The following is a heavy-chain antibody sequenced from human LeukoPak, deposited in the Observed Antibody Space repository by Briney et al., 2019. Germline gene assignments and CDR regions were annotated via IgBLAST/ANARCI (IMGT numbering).Heavy chain of an antibody. CDR1: GFTFSSYA. V-gene: IGHV3-30-3*01. J-gene: IGHJ4*02. Sequence: PGGSLRLSCAASGFTFSSYAMHWVRQAPGKGLEWVAVISYDGSNKYYADSVKGRFTISRDNSKNTLYLQMNSLRAEDTAVYYCARGALYGSGSYLESDYFDYWGQGTLVTVSS. CDR3: ARGALYGSGSYLESDYFDY. D-gene: IGHD3-10*01. CDR2: ISYDGSNK.